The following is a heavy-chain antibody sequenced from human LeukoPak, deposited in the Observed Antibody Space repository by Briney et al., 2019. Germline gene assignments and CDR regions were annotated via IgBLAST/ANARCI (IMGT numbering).Heavy chain of an antibody. CDR1: GFTFSSYA. Sequence: PGGSLRLSCAASGFTFSSYAMSWVRQAPGKGLEWVSAISGSGGSTYYADSVKGRFTISRDNSKNTLYLQMNSLRAEDTAVYYCAKELGYCTNGVCYDSGYYYYYMDVWGKGTTVTVSS. J-gene: IGHJ6*03. D-gene: IGHD2-8*01. V-gene: IGHV3-23*01. CDR2: ISGSGGST. CDR3: AKELGYCTNGVCYDSGYYYYYMDV.